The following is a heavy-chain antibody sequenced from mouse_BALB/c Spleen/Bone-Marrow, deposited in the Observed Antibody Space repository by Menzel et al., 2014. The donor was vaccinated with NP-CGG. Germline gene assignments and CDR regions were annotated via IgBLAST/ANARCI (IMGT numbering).Heavy chain of an antibody. CDR1: GYSITSGYY. CDR2: ISYDGSN. D-gene: IGHD2-1*01. J-gene: IGHJ4*01. CDR3: ARRGGNPSYAMDY. Sequence: EVQVVESGPGLVKPSQSLSLTCSVTGYSITSGYYWNWIRQFPGNKLEWMGYISYDGSNNYNPSLKNRISITRDTSKNQFFLKLNSVTTEDTATYYCARRGGNPSYAMDYWGQGTSVTVSS. V-gene: IGHV3-6*02.